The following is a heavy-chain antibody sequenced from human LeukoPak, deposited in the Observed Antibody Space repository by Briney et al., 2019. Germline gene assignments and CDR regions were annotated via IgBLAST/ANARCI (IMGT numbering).Heavy chain of an antibody. CDR2: ISGSCGST. Sequence: PGGSLRLSCAASGFTFSSYAMIWVRQAPGKGLEWVSSISGSCGSTNYADSVKGRFTISSDNYKNTRYLQMNSLRAEDTAVYYCAKDNNWNYWGQGTLVTVSS. CDR3: AKDNNWNY. J-gene: IGHJ4*02. CDR1: GFTFSSYA. V-gene: IGHV3-23*01. D-gene: IGHD1-20*01.